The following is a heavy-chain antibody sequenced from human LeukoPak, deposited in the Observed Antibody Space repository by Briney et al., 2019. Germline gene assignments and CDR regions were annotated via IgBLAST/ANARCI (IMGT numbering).Heavy chain of an antibody. J-gene: IGHJ3*02. V-gene: IGHV3-11*04. Sequence: PGGSLRLSCAASGFTFSDYYMSWIRQAPGKGLEWVSYISSSSSTIYYADSVKGRFTISRDNAKNSLYLQMNSLRAEDTAVYYCARDRGKYPYAFDIWGQGTMVTVSS. CDR3: ARDRGKYPYAFDI. D-gene: IGHD3-10*01. CDR1: GFTFSDYY. CDR2: ISSSSSTI.